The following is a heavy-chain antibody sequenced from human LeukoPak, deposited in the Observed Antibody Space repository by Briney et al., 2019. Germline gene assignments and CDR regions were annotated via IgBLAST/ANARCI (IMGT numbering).Heavy chain of an antibody. CDR1: GYTFTSYD. V-gene: IGHV1-8*01. D-gene: IGHD3-22*01. CDR3: ARDKSDYYYDSSGYYHVGGWFDP. J-gene: IGHJ5*02. Sequence: ASVKVSCKASGYTFTSYDINWVRQATGQGLEWMGWMNPNSGNTGYAQKFQGRVTMTRNTSISTAYMELSSLRSDDTAVYYCARDKSDYYYDSSGYYHVGGWFDPWGQGTLVTVSS. CDR2: MNPNSGNT.